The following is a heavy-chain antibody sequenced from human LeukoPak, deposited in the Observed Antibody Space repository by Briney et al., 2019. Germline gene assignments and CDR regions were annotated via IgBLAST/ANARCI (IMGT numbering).Heavy chain of an antibody. V-gene: IGHV3-53*01. CDR2: IYSGGST. Sequence: GGSLRLSCAASGFTVSSNEMSWVRQAPGKGLEWVSVIYSGGSTYYADSVKGRFTISRDNSKNTLYLQMNSLRAEDTAVYYCARASSSWRTYYFDYWGQGTLVTVSS. D-gene: IGHD6-13*01. CDR1: GFTVSSNE. J-gene: IGHJ4*02. CDR3: ARASSSWRTYYFDY.